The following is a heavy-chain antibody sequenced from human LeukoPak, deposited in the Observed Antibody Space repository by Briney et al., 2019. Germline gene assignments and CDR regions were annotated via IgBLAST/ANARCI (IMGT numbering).Heavy chain of an antibody. CDR2: ISAYNGRT. D-gene: IGHD4-17*01. Sequence: ASVKVSCKASGYTFTSYGISWVRQAPGQGLEWMGWISAYNGRTYYAQNLQGRVTMTTDTATSTAYMELRSLRSDDTAVYYCARTPHTDHGDYASTDYWGQGTLVTVSS. J-gene: IGHJ4*02. CDR1: GYTFTSYG. CDR3: ARTPHTDHGDYASTDY. V-gene: IGHV1-18*01.